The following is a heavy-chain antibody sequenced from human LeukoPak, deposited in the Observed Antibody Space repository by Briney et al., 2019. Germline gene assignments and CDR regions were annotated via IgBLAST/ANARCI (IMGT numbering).Heavy chain of an antibody. V-gene: IGHV3-33*06. CDR3: AKGGGYYDSSGYSYYFDY. CDR2: IWYDGSNK. CDR1: GFTFSSYG. J-gene: IGHJ4*02. Sequence: GRSLRLSCAASGFTFSSYGMHWVRQAPGKGLEWVAVIWYDGSNKYYADSVKGRFTNSRDNSKNTLYLQMNSLRAEDTAVYYCAKGGGYYDSSGYSYYFDYWGQGTLVTVSS. D-gene: IGHD3-22*01.